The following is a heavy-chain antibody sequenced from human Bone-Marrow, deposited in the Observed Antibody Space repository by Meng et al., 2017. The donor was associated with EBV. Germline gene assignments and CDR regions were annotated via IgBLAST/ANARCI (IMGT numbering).Heavy chain of an antibody. D-gene: IGHD6-13*01. J-gene: IGHJ4*02. CDR3: ARGRSGVAAPGTKGAFDY. V-gene: IGHV4-34*01. Sequence: QAKRQPWCRGLRKPSESLSLTCAFYGGSCSGYYWSWIRQTPGKGLEWIGEINHSGSTNYHPSLKSRVTISVDTSKNQFSLNLSSVTAADTAVYYCARGRSGVAAPGTKGAFDYWGQGTLVTVSS. CDR1: GGSCSGYY. CDR2: INHSGST.